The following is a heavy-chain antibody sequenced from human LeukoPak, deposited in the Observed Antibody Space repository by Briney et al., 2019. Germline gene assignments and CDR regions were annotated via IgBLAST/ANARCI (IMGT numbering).Heavy chain of an antibody. J-gene: IGHJ4*02. D-gene: IGHD4-17*01. CDR2: IYTSEST. Sequence: SETLSLTCSVSGGSLRSSNYYWNRIRQPAGQGLEWIGRIYTSESTNHNPSLKSRVTISVDTSKNQLSLKLSSVTPADTAVYYCARGDDHDYGDLYFDYWGQGTLVTASS. CDR1: GGSLRSSNYY. CDR3: ARGDDHDYGDLYFDY. V-gene: IGHV4-61*02.